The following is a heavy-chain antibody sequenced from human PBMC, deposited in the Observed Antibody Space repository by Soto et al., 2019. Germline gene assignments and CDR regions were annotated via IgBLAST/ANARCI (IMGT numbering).Heavy chain of an antibody. CDR1: GFTFSNFG. J-gene: IGHJ4*02. CDR2: VTYDGTNK. V-gene: IGHV3-30*18. Sequence: PGGSLRLSCAASGFTFSNFGMHWVRQAPDTGLDWVAAVTYDGTNKYYADSVKGRFTISKDNSKNTLYLQMNSLRVDDTAVYYCAKWGPYDFSKGYWGQGTLVTVSS. CDR3: AKWGPYDFSKGY. D-gene: IGHD3-3*01.